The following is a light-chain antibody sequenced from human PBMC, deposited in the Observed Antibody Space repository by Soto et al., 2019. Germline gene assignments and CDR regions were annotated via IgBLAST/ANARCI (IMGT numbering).Light chain of an antibody. J-gene: IGLJ1*01. Sequence: QSVLTQPASVSGSPGQSITISCTGTSSDVGGYNYVSWYQQHPSKAPKLMIYEVSNRPSGVSNRFSGSKSGNTASLTISGLQAEDESDYYCSSYTSSSTPDVFGTGTKVTV. CDR3: SSYTSSSTPDV. CDR1: SSDVGGYNY. CDR2: EVS. V-gene: IGLV2-14*01.